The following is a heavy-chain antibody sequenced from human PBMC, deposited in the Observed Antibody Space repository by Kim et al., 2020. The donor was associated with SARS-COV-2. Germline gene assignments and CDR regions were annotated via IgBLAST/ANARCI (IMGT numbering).Heavy chain of an antibody. CDR3: ANLYYDSSGYYSGFFDY. CDR2: IYYSGST. Sequence: SETLSLTCTVSGGSISSSSYYWGWIRQPPGKGLEWIGSIYYSGSTYYNPSLKSRVTISVDTSKNQFSLKLSSVTAADTAVYYCANLYYDSSGYYSGFFDYWGQGTLVTVSS. V-gene: IGHV4-39*01. J-gene: IGHJ4*02. CDR1: GGSISSSSYY. D-gene: IGHD3-22*01.